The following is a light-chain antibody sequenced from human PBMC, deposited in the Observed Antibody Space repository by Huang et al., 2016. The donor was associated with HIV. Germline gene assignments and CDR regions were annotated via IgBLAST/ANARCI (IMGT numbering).Light chain of an antibody. CDR3: QQYNNWPYT. CDR1: QNVNSN. J-gene: IGKJ2*01. CDR2: GAS. Sequence: EIVMTQSPATLSVSPGERATLSCRASQNVNSNLAWYQQKPGQAPRPLIYGASTRATGIPASFSGSGSGTEFTLTISSLQSEDFAVYYCQQYNNWPYTFGQGTKLEIK. V-gene: IGKV3-15*01.